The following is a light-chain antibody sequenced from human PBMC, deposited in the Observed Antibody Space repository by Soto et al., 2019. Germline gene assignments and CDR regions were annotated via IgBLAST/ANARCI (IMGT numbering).Light chain of an antibody. CDR2: LNSDGGH. J-gene: IGLJ3*02. V-gene: IGLV4-69*01. CDR1: SERSSYS. Sequence: QSVLTQSPSASASLGASVKLTCTLSSERSSYSIAWHQQQPGKDPRYLMILNSDGGHVKADDIPDRFSGSSSGAERYLTISNLHSEDEADYYCQTWATDIKGQFGGGTKVTVL. CDR3: QTWATDIKGQ.